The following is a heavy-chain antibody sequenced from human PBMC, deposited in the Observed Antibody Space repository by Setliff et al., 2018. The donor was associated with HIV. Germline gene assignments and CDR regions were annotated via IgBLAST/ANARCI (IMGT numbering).Heavy chain of an antibody. J-gene: IGHJ4*01. Sequence: SETLSLTCTVSGGSINTYWSWIRQPPGKGLEWIGYINYSGRTNYNPSLKSRATISLDTSKNQFSLKLTSVTAADTAVYYCARETYDYVWGSYRYGGSDYWGQGTLVTVSS. CDR1: GGSINTY. D-gene: IGHD3-16*02. CDR3: ARETYDYVWGSYRYGGSDY. V-gene: IGHV4-59*12. CDR2: INYSGRT.